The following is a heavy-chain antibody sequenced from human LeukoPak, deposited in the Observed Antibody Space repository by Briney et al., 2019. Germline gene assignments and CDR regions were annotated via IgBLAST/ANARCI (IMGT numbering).Heavy chain of an antibody. V-gene: IGHV4-34*01. CDR2: INHSGST. J-gene: IGHJ6*02. CDR1: GGSFSGYY. Sequence: SETLPLTCAVYGGSFSGYYWSWIRQPPGKGLEWIGEINHSGSTNYNPSLKSRITISVDTSKNQFSLKLSSVTAADTAVYYCARGKVAYDFWSGLLQGYCYGMDVWGQGTTVTVSS. CDR3: ARGKVAYDFWSGLLQGYCYGMDV. D-gene: IGHD3-3*01.